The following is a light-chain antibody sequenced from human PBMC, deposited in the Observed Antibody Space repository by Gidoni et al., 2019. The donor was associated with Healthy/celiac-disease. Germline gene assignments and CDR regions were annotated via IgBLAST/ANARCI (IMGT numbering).Light chain of an antibody. J-gene: IGKJ1*01. CDR2: KAS. V-gene: IGKV1-5*03. CDR3: QQYNSYWT. Sequence: DIQMTQSPSPLSASVGDRVTITCRDSQSISSWLAWYQHKPGKAPKLLIYKASSLESGVPSRFSGSGSGTEFTLTISSLQPDDFATYYCQQYNSYWTFGQGTKVEIK. CDR1: QSISSW.